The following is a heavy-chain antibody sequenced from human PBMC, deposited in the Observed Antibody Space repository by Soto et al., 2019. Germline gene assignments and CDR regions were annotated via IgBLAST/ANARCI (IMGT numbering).Heavy chain of an antibody. Sequence: SVKVSCKASGGTFSSYAISWVRQAPGQGLEWMGGIIPIFGTANYAQKFQGRVTITADESTSTAYMELSSLRPEDTAVYYCARNSEAGVWSDYYYYYGMDVWGQGTTVTVSS. CDR3: ARNSEAGVWSDYYYYYGMDV. CDR2: IIPIFGTA. CDR1: GGTFSSYA. D-gene: IGHD6-19*01. J-gene: IGHJ6*02. V-gene: IGHV1-69*13.